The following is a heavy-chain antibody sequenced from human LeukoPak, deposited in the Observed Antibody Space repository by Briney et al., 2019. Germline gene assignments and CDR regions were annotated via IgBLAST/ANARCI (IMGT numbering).Heavy chain of an antibody. CDR2: ISYSGNT. CDR1: GGSISSSSYY. D-gene: IGHD3-10*01. Sequence: SETLSLNCTVSGGSISSSSYYWGWIRQPPGMGLEWIGTISYSGNTYYSPSLKSRVTISVDTSKNQFSLKLSSVTASDTAVFYCARHRPYYYGSGDYYMDVWGKGTTVTISS. V-gene: IGHV4-39*01. J-gene: IGHJ6*03. CDR3: ARHRPYYYGSGDYYMDV.